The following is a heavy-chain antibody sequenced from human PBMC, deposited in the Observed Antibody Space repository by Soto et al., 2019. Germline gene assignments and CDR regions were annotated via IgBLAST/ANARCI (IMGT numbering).Heavy chain of an antibody. CDR3: ATRHLAYCSGGTCNPFDF. Sequence: SGGSLRLSCAASGFTFSTYAMSWVRQAPGKGLEWVSTISVSGDSTYSADSVKGRFAVSRDNSKNTVYLQMNTLRAEDTAIYYCATRHLAYCSGGTCNPFDFWGQGTLVTVS. V-gene: IGHV3-23*01. CDR1: GFTFSTYA. CDR2: ISVSGDST. J-gene: IGHJ4*02. D-gene: IGHD2-15*01.